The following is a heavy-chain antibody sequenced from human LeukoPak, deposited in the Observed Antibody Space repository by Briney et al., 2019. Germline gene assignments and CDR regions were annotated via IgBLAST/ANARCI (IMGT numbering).Heavy chain of an antibody. J-gene: IGHJ4*02. CDR3: ARAHLENTLPFDY. V-gene: IGHV3-66*02. Sequence: GGSLRLSCAASGFTVSGNYMSWVRQAPGKGLEWVSVIYSDSSTYYADSVKGRFTISRDNSKNTVYLQMNSLRAEDTAVYYCARAHLENTLPFDYWSQGTLVTVSS. CDR1: GFTVSGNY. D-gene: IGHD3-3*01. CDR2: IYSDSST.